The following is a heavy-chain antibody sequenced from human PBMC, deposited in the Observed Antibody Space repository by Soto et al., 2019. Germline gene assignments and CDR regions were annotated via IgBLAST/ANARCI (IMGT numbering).Heavy chain of an antibody. J-gene: IGHJ6*03. CDR2: ISYDGSNR. CDR1: GFTFSSFG. CDR3: AKGGVPAGMPGYYYMDV. V-gene: IGHV3-30*18. Sequence: QVQLVESGGGVVQPGRSVRLSCAASGFTFSSFGMHWVRQAPGKGLEWVAIISYDGSNRYYGDSVKGRITISRDNSKNTVYLEMNSLRVEDTAVYYCAKGGVPAGMPGYYYMDVRGKGIAVNISS. D-gene: IGHD2-2*01.